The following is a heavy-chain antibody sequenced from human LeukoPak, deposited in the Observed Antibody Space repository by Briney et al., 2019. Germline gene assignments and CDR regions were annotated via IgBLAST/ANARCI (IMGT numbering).Heavy chain of an antibody. J-gene: IGHJ6*03. CDR3: ARKISGHYYYYYMDV. CDR2: INPNSGGT. CDR1: GYTFTGYY. D-gene: IGHD3-10*01. Sequence: ASVKVSCKASGYTFTGYYMHWVRQAPGQGLEWMGWINPNSGGTNYAQKFQGRVTMTRDTSISTAYMELSRLRSDDTAVYYCARKISGHYYYYYMDVWGKGTTVTISS. V-gene: IGHV1-2*02.